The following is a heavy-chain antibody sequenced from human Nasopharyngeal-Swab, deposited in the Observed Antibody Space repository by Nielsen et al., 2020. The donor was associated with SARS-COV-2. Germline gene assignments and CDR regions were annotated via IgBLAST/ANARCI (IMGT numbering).Heavy chain of an antibody. V-gene: IGHV3-53*01. CDR3: ARHQGDSSGWYWESGLWWYFDL. CDR2: IYRGGNT. D-gene: IGHD6-19*01. CDR1: GFTVSDNY. Sequence: GESLKISCAASGFTVSDNYMSWVRQAPGKGLEWVSVIYRGGNTYYADSVKGRFTISRDNSKNTLYLQMNSLRAEDTAVYYCARHQGDSSGWYWESGLWWYFDLWGRGTLVTVSS. J-gene: IGHJ2*01.